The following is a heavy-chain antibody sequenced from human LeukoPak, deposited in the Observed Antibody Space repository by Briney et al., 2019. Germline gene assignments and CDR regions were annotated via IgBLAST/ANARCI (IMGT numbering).Heavy chain of an antibody. CDR1: GLTSISYT. Sequence: GSLRLSCAPSGLTSISYTTSWVRPAPQEGLEWGSGIIGIVDRTYYTDSVKGQFTISTDTSKSTLCLQMNSVRAEDTAVYYCVKDRFGEEDSYYFDYWGQGTLVTVPS. CDR3: VKDRFGEEDSYYFDY. J-gene: IGHJ4*02. D-gene: IGHD3-10*01. CDR2: IIGIVDRT. V-gene: IGHV3-23*01.